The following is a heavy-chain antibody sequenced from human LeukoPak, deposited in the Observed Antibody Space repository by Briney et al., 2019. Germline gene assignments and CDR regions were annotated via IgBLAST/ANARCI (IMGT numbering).Heavy chain of an antibody. Sequence: TGGSLRLSCATSGFPFATNAMSWVRQAPGKGLECVGTIGNTETFYADSVTGRFTISRDNSKNTVNLQMNRLRVEDTAIYYCAKDWIQFNRVFDCFESWGQGTLVTVSS. D-gene: IGHD5-18*01. J-gene: IGHJ4*02. CDR1: GFPFATNA. CDR3: AKDWIQFNRVFDCFES. CDR2: IGNTET. V-gene: IGHV3-23*01.